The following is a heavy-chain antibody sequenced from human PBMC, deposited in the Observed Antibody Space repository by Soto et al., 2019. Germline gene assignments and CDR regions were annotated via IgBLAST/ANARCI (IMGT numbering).Heavy chain of an antibody. V-gene: IGHV2-5*01. D-gene: IGHD2-21*01. CDR2: VFWNDDK. CDR1: GFSFGVSGVG. Sequence: QFTLKESGPTLVKPTQPLTLTCTFSGFSFGVSGVGVGWIRQPPGRALEWLGLVFWNDDKRYSPSLESRLTLTKDTSNNQVVLTVTNLDPGDTGTYYCARAYTYDFDHWGQGTLVTVSS. J-gene: IGHJ4*02. CDR3: ARAYTYDFDH.